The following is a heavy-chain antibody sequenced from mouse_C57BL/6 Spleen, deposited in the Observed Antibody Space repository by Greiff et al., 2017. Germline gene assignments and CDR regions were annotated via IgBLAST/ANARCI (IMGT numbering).Heavy chain of an antibody. CDR2: INPNNGGT. V-gene: IGHV1-18*01. CDR3: GRKDCSVYDLDY. Sequence: EVMLVESGPELVKPGASVKIPCKASGYTFTDYNMDWVKQSHGKSLEWIGDINPNNGGTIYNQKFKGKATLTVDKSSSTAYMELRSLTSEDTAVXYWGRKDCSVYDLDYWGQGTTLTVSS. D-gene: IGHD3-2*02. J-gene: IGHJ2*01. CDR1: GYTFTDYN.